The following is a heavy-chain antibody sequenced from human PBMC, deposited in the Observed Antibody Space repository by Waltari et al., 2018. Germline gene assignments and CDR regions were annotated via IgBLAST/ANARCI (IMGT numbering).Heavy chain of an antibody. CDR3: AHSDYRSSWYTMDV. D-gene: IGHD6-13*01. CDR1: GYTFVRNG. J-gene: IGHJ6*02. Sequence: VKLVQSGGEVKKPGASVKGSCKASGYTFVRNGISWVREAPGEGLVWVGWVSGCDENTKYALKFQGRVSLPADPATNPSYMELTSLTADDTAVYYCAHSDYRSSWYTMDVWGQGTTVSVSS. CDR2: VSGCDENT. V-gene: IGHV1-18*01.